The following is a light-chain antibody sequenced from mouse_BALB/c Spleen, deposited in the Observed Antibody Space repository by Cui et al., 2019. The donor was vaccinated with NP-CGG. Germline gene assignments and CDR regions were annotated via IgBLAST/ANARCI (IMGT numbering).Light chain of an antibody. CDR2: GTN. Sequence: QVVVTQDSALTTSPGETVTLTCRSSTGAVTTSNYANWVQEKPDHLFTGLIGGTNNRVPGVPARFSGSLIGDKAALTITGAQTEDEAIYFCVLWYSNHWVFGGGTKLTVL. V-gene: IGLV1*01. CDR3: VLWYSNHWV. J-gene: IGLJ1*01. CDR1: TGAVTTSNY.